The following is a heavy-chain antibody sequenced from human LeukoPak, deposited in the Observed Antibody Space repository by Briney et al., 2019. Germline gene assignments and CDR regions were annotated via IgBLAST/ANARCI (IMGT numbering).Heavy chain of an antibody. CDR1: GFTFSNYG. CDR3: ARGNVGIGFYWYFDL. V-gene: IGHV3-33*01. Sequence: GGSLRLSCAASGFTFSNYGMHWVRQAPGKGLEWVAVIWYDGSNKYYADSVKGRFTISRDNSKNTLYLQMNSLRAEDTAVYYCARGNVGIGFYWYFDLWGRGTPVTVSS. J-gene: IGHJ2*01. D-gene: IGHD7-27*01. CDR2: IWYDGSNK.